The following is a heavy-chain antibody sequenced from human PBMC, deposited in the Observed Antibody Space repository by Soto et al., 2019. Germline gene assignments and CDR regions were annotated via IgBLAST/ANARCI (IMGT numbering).Heavy chain of an antibody. CDR1: GDTFTSYY. D-gene: IGHD6-13*01. J-gene: IGHJ6*02. V-gene: IGHV1-46*01. CDR3: ARDWPGIAAAGRARYYYYYGMDV. Sequence: ASVKVSCKASGDTFTSYYMHWVRQAPGQGLEWMGIINPSGGSTSYAQKFQGRVTMTRDTSTSTVYMELSSLRSEDTAVYYCARDWPGIAAAGRARYYYYYGMDVWGQGTTVTVSS. CDR2: INPSGGST.